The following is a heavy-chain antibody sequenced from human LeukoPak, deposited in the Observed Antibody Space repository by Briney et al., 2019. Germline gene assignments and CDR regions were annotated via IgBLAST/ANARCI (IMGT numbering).Heavy chain of an antibody. D-gene: IGHD6-19*01. CDR2: ISWNSGSI. J-gene: IGHJ4*02. V-gene: IGHV3-9*01. CDR1: GFTFDDYA. Sequence: GGSLRLSCAASGFTFDDYAMHWVRQAPGKGLEWVSGISWNSGSIGYADSVKGRFTISRDNAKNSLYLQMNSLRAEDTALYYCAKDIMAVAGGPFDYWGQGTLVTVSS. CDR3: AKDIMAVAGGPFDY.